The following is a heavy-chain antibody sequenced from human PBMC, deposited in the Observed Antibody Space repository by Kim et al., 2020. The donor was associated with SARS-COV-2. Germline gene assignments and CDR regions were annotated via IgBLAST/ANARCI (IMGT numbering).Heavy chain of an antibody. CDR2: IYYSGST. J-gene: IGHJ4*02. CDR3: ARGAPDTMVRGVIALTYYFDY. V-gene: IGHV4-39*01. Sequence: SETLSLTCTVSGGSISSSSYYWGWIRQPPGKGLEWIGSIYYSGSTYYNPSLKSRVTISVDTSKNQFSLKLSSVTAADTAVYYCARGAPDTMVRGVIALTYYFDYWGQGTLVTVSS. D-gene: IGHD3-10*01. CDR1: GGSISSSSYY.